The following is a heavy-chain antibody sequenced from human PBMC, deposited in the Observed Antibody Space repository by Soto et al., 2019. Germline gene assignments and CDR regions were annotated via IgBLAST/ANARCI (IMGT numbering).Heavy chain of an antibody. V-gene: IGHV3-48*02. Sequence: GGSLRLSCAASGFTFSSYSMNWVRQAPGKGLEWVSYISSSSSTIYYADSVKGRFTISRDNAKNSLYLQMNSLRDEDTAVYYCARDAEENYDFWSGSNGYYFDYWGQGTLVTVSS. D-gene: IGHD3-3*01. CDR2: ISSSSSTI. CDR3: ARDAEENYDFWSGSNGYYFDY. CDR1: GFTFSSYS. J-gene: IGHJ4*02.